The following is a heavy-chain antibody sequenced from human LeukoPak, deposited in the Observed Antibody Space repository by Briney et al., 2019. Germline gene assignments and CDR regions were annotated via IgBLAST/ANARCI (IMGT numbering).Heavy chain of an antibody. J-gene: IGHJ3*02. CDR2: IRGGGGSE. D-gene: IGHD4-17*01. CDR1: GFTFSAYA. V-gene: IGHV3-23*01. CDR3: GRDPNGDYIGAFDM. Sequence: GGSLRLSCTASGFTFSAYAMMWVCQAPGKGPEWVSAIRGGGGSEFYADPVKGRFTISRDNSKNTLFLQMNNLRPEDTAVYYCGRDPNGDYIGAFDMWGPGTMVTVSS.